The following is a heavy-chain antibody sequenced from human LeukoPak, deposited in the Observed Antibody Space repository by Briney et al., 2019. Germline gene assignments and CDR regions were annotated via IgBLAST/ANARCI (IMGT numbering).Heavy chain of an antibody. J-gene: IGHJ4*02. Sequence: PGGSLRLSCTVSGFTVSSDSMSWVRQAPGKGLEWVANTKQDGSEKYYVDSVKGRFTISRDNAKNSLYLQMNSLRAEDTAVYYCARSAPYYFDYWGQGTLVTVSS. CDR3: ARSAPYYFDY. CDR1: GFTVSSDS. CDR2: TKQDGSEK. V-gene: IGHV3-7*01.